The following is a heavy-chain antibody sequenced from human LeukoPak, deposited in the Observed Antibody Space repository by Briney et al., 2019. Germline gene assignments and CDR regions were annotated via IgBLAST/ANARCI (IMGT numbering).Heavy chain of an antibody. J-gene: IGHJ6*03. Sequence: GGSLRLSCAASGFTFSSYSMNCVRQAPGKGLEWVSSISSSSSYIYYADSVKGRFTISRDNAKNSLYLQMNSLRAEDTAVYYCARSNDGSGSYYKVGYYYYYYMDVWGKGTTVTVSS. CDR3: ARSNDGSGSYYKVGYYYYYYMDV. CDR2: ISSSSSYI. CDR1: GFTFSSYS. V-gene: IGHV3-21*01. D-gene: IGHD3-10*01.